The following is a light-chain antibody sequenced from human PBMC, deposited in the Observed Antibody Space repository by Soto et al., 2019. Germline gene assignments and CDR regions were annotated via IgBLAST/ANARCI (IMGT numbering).Light chain of an antibody. CDR2: DAS. V-gene: IGKV1-5*01. Sequence: DIQMTQSPSTLSASVGDRVTITCRASQSISRSLAWYQQKPGKAPNLLIYDASSLESGVPSRFSGSGFGTEFTFTISSLQPDDFATYYCQQYNSYLLTFGPGTKVDIK. CDR1: QSISRS. CDR3: QQYNSYLLT. J-gene: IGKJ3*01.